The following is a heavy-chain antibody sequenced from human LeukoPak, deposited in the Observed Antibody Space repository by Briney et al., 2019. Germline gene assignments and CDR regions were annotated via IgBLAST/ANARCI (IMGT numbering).Heavy chain of an antibody. V-gene: IGHV3-30*18. CDR1: GFTFSAYG. J-gene: IGHJ5*02. CDR2: ISYDGSNK. CDR3: AKAPGSTAGVNWFDP. Sequence: GRSLRLSCAASGFTFSAYGMHWVRQAPGKGLEWVAVISYDGSNKYYTDSVKGRFTISRDNSKNTLFLQMNSLRPEDTAVYYCAKAPGSTAGVNWFDPWGQGTLVTVSS. D-gene: IGHD6-13*01.